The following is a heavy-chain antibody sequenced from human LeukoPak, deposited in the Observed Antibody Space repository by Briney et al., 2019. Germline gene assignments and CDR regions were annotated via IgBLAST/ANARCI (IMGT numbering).Heavy chain of an antibody. CDR3: ASPEGNYDSSGYTFDY. Sequence: SETLSLTCTVSGGSISSYYWSWIRQPPGKGLEWIGYIYYTGNTNYNPSLMGRVTISVDTSKNQFSLRLSSVTAADTAVYYCASPEGNYDSSGYTFDYWGQGTLVTVSS. J-gene: IGHJ4*02. CDR1: GGSISSYY. CDR2: IYYTGNT. V-gene: IGHV4-59*08. D-gene: IGHD3-22*01.